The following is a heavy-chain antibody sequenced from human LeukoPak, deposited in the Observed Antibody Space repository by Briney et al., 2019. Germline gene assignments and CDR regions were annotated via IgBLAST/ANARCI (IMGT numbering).Heavy chain of an antibody. V-gene: IGHV4-59*01. CDR1: GGSISSYY. D-gene: IGHD1-14*01. CDR3: AAAGKERTYYFDY. J-gene: IGHJ4*02. CDR2: IYYSGST. Sequence: SETLSLTCTVSGGSISSYYWSWIRQPPGKGLEWIGYIYYSGSTNYNPSLKSRVTISVDTSKNQFSLKLSSVAAADTAVYYCAAAGKERTYYFDYWGQGTLVTVSS.